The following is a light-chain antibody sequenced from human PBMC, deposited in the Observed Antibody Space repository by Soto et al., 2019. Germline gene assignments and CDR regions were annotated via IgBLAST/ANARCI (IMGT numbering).Light chain of an antibody. CDR3: QQYGSAPLYT. CDR1: QSVSSSY. CDR2: GAS. J-gene: IGKJ2*01. V-gene: IGKV3-20*01. Sequence: EIVLTQSPGTLSLSPGERATLSCRASQSVSSSYLAWYQQKPGQAPRLLIYGASSRATGIPDRFSGSGYGTDFTLTISRLEPEDCSVYYCQQYGSAPLYTFGQGTKLEIK.